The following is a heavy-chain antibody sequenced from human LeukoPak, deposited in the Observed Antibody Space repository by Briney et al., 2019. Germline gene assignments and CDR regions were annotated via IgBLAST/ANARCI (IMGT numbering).Heavy chain of an antibody. D-gene: IGHD5-24*01. CDR3: ARAHGSLKYYYYYYYMDV. CDR1: GGSISSYY. Sequence: SETLTLTCTVSGGSISSYYWSWIRQPPGKGLEWIGYIYYSGSTNYNPSLKSRVTISVDTSKNQFSLKLSSVTAADTAVYYCARAHGSLKYYYYYYYMDVWGKGTTVTISS. V-gene: IGHV4-59*08. J-gene: IGHJ6*03. CDR2: IYYSGST.